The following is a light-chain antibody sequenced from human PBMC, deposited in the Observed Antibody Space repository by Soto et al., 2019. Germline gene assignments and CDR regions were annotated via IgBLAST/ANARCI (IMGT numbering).Light chain of an antibody. CDR3: SSYTTSNTRQIV. Sequence: QSALTQPASVSGSPGQSITISCTGTSSDVGGYNYVSWYQQHPGKAPKFMIYDVSNRPSGVSNRFSGSKSGNTASLTTSGLQAEDEADYYYSSYTTSNTRQIVFGTGTKLTV. V-gene: IGLV2-14*01. CDR2: DVS. CDR1: SSDVGGYNY. J-gene: IGLJ1*01.